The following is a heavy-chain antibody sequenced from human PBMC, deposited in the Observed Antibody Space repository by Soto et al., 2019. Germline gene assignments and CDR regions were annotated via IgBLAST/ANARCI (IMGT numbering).Heavy chain of an antibody. CDR2: ISGSGGST. D-gene: IGHD2-21*02. J-gene: IGHJ4*02. CDR1: GFTFSSYA. Sequence: GGSLRLSCAASGFTFSSYAMSWVRQAPGKGLEWVSAISGSGGSTYYADSVKGRFTISRDNSKNTLYLQMNSLRAEDTAVYYCARVPYEHIVVVTAIAAYFDYWGQGTLVTVSS. CDR3: ARVPYEHIVVVTAIAAYFDY. V-gene: IGHV3-23*01.